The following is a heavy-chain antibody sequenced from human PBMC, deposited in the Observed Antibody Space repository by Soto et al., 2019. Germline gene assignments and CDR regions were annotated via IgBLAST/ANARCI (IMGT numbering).Heavy chain of an antibody. D-gene: IGHD3-10*01. Sequence: QVQLVQSGAEVKKPGSSVKVSCKASGGTFSSYAISWVRQAPGQGLAWMGGIIPIFGTANYAQKFQGRVTITADKYTSTAYMELSSLRSEDTAVYYCALGVRGVIITPPWGMDVWGQGTTVTVSS. J-gene: IGHJ6*02. CDR3: ALGVRGVIITPPWGMDV. V-gene: IGHV1-69*06. CDR2: IIPIFGTA. CDR1: GGTFSSYA.